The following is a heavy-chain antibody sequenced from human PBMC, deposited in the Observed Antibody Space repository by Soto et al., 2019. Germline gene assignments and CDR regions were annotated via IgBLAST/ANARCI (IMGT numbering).Heavy chain of an antibody. CDR1: GFTFSSYG. CDR3: AKPWVATIGFDY. Sequence: QVQLVESGGGVVQPGRSLRLSCAASGFTFSSYGMHWVRQAPGKGLEWVAVISYDGSNKYYADSVKGRFTISRDNSKNTLYLQMNSLRAEDTALYYCAKPWVATIGFDYWGQGTLVTVSP. D-gene: IGHD5-12*01. J-gene: IGHJ4*02. CDR2: ISYDGSNK. V-gene: IGHV3-30*18.